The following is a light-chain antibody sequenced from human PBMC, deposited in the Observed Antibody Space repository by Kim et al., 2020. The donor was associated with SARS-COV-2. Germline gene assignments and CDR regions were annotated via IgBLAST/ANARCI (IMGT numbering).Light chain of an antibody. J-gene: IGKJ2*01. Sequence: SATVGDRVTITCRASQSISSSLNWYQQKPGKAPKLLIYAASSLQSGVPSRFTGSGSGTDFTLTISSLQPEDFATYHCQQSYTIPSTFGQGTKLEI. V-gene: IGKV1-39*01. CDR1: QSISSS. CDR2: AAS. CDR3: QQSYTIPST.